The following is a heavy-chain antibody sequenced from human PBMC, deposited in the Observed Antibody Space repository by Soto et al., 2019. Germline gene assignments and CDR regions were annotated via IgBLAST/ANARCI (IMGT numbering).Heavy chain of an antibody. V-gene: IGHV3-21*01. Sequence: GGSLRLSCAASGFTFRSFTMNWVRQAPGKGLEWVSTISSNSAYIYYTDALGGRFTIAKDNAKNSLHLQMNSLRAEDTAVYYCTRDASRDSSARGWFDPWGPGTLVTVSS. D-gene: IGHD6-13*01. CDR1: GFTFRSFT. CDR3: TRDASRDSSARGWFDP. CDR2: ISSNSAYI. J-gene: IGHJ5*02.